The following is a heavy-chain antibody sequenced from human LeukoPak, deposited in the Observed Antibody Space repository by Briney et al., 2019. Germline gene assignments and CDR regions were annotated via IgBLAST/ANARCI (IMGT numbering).Heavy chain of an antibody. D-gene: IGHD6-13*01. CDR1: GYTFTSYG. CDR2: ISAYNGNT. Sequence: VLVSCKASGYTFTSYGISWVRQAPGQGREWMGWISAYNGNTNYAQKLQGRVTMPTDTSTSTAYMELRSLRSDDTAVYYCARDPFPYSSSWYGFYFDYWGQGTLVTVSS. CDR3: ARDPFPYSSSWYGFYFDY. J-gene: IGHJ4*02. V-gene: IGHV1-18*01.